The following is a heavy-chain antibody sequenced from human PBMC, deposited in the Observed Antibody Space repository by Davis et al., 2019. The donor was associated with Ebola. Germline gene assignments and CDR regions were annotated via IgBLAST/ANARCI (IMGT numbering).Heavy chain of an antibody. CDR2: INHSGST. CDR1: GGSFSGYY. CDR3: ARLNWNYGYYYYYYGMDV. Sequence: SETLSLTCAVYGGSFSGYYSSWIRQPPGKGLEWIGEINHSGSTNYNPSLKSRVTISVDTSKNQFSLKLSSVTAADTAVYYCARLNWNYGYYYYYYGMDVWGQGTTVTVSS. D-gene: IGHD1-7*01. V-gene: IGHV4-34*01. J-gene: IGHJ6*02.